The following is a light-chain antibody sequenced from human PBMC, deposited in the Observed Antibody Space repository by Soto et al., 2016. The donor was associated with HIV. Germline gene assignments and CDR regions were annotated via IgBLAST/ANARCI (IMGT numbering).Light chain of an antibody. CDR3: QQSYITPYT. V-gene: IGKV1-5*03. CDR2: KAS. CDR1: QSISSW. J-gene: IGKJ2*01. Sequence: DIQMTQSPSTLSASVGDRVTITCRASQSISSWLAWYQQKPGKAPKLLIYKASSLESGVPSRFSGSGSGTEFTLTISSLQPDDFATYYCQQSYITPYTFGQGTQLEIK.